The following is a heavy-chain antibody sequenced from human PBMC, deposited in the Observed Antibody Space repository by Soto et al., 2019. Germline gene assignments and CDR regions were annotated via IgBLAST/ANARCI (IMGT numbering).Heavy chain of an antibody. CDR3: ARDRYDFWSGSDHYGLDV. D-gene: IGHD3-3*01. V-gene: IGHV3-11*01. J-gene: IGHJ6*02. Sequence: QVQLVESGGGLVKPGGSLRLSCAASGFTFSDYYMTWIRQAPGKGLEWVSYISSSGGLIYYADSVKGRFTICRDNARNSLYLQMRSLRAEDSAVYYCARDRYDFWSGSDHYGLDVWGQGTTVTVSS. CDR1: GFTFSDYY. CDR2: ISSSGGLI.